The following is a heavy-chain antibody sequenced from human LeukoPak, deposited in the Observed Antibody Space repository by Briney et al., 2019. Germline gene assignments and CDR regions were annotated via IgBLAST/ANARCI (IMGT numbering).Heavy chain of an antibody. CDR3: ASIPYYDSSGYVDY. CDR1: GGSISSSSYY. J-gene: IGHJ4*02. V-gene: IGHV4-39*01. CDR2: IYYSGST. Sequence: SETLSLTCTVSGGSISSSSYYWGWIRQPPGKGLEWIGSIYYSGSTYYNPSLKSRVTISGDTSKNQFSLKLSSVTAADTAVYYCASIPYYDSSGYVDYWGQGTLVTVSS. D-gene: IGHD3-22*01.